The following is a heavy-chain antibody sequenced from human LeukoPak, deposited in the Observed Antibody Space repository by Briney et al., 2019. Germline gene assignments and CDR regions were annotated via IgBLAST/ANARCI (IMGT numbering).Heavy chain of an antibody. CDR2: IYYSGST. J-gene: IGHJ4*02. V-gene: IGHV4-59*01. CDR3: ARAYGYCSSTSCYEGGEYFDY. CDR1: GVSISSYY. D-gene: IGHD2-2*01. Sequence: SETLSLTCTVSGVSISSYYWSWIRQPPGKGLEWIGYIYYSGSTNYNPSLKSRVTISVDTSKNQFSLKLSSVTAADTAVYYCARAYGYCSSTSCYEGGEYFDYWGQGTLVTVSS.